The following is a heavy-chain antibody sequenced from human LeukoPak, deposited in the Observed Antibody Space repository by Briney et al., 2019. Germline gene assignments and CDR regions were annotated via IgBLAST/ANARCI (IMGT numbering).Heavy chain of an antibody. D-gene: IGHD3-10*01. CDR2: IIPIFGTT. CDR1: GDTFSSYA. Sequence: SVKVSCTSSGDTFSSYAINWVRQAPGQGLEWMGGIIPIFGTTKYAQKFQVRVTITVDKSTSTVSMELSSLRPEDTAVYYCARGDYYGSGGLDYWGQGTLVTVSS. V-gene: IGHV1-69*06. J-gene: IGHJ4*02. CDR3: ARGDYYGSGGLDY.